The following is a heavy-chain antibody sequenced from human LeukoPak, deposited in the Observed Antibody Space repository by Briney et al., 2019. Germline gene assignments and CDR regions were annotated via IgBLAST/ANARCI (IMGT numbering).Heavy chain of an antibody. CDR1: GGSISNYY. Sequence: SETLSLTCTVSGGSISNYYWSWIRQPAGKGLEWIGRVYSSGSTNYNPSLKSRVTMSVDTSKNQFSLKLSSVTAADTAVYYCAKFGGSFAFLDYWGQGTLVTVSS. V-gene: IGHV4-4*07. J-gene: IGHJ4*02. CDR2: VYSSGST. D-gene: IGHD1-26*01. CDR3: AKFGGSFAFLDY.